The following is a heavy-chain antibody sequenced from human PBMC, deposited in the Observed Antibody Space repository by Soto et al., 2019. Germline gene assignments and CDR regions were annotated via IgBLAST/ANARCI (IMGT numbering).Heavy chain of an antibody. Sequence: GSLRLSCAASGFTFSSYAMSWVRQAPGKGLEWVSAISGSGGSTYYADSVKGRFTISRDNSKNTLYLQMNSLRAEDTAVYYCAKVQVMQGSRRSWVYWGQGTLVTVSS. CDR3: AKVQVMQGSRRSWVY. V-gene: IGHV3-23*01. CDR1: GFTFSSYA. J-gene: IGHJ4*02. CDR2: ISGSGGST. D-gene: IGHD3-16*01.